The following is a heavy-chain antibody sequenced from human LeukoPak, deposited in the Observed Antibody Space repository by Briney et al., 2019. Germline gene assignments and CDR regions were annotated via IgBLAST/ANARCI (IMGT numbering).Heavy chain of an antibody. D-gene: IGHD3-9*01. J-gene: IGHJ4*02. Sequence: GGSLRLSRSPSGFTLSSYAMHLVRQAPRKGLEYVSAISSNWGSPYHADSVKGRFTISRDNSKNTLYLQMSSLRAEDTAVYYCVKDGTLNYDILAGYYTRTEYYCDYWGRGTRVSVSS. CDR1: GFTLSSYA. V-gene: IGHV3-64D*06. CDR3: VKDGTLNYDILAGYYTRTEYYCDY. CDR2: ISSNWGSP.